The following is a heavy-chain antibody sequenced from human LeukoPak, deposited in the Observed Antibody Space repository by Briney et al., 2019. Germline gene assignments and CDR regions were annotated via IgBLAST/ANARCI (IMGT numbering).Heavy chain of an antibody. Sequence: ASVKVSCKASGYTFTSYDINWVRQATGQGLEWMGWMNPNSGNTGYAQKFQGRVTMTRSTSISTAYMELSSLRSEDTAVYYCARLTTVTNYDDYWGQGTLVTVSS. D-gene: IGHD4-17*01. CDR2: MNPNSGNT. CDR1: GYTFTSYD. J-gene: IGHJ4*02. CDR3: ARLTTVTNYDDY. V-gene: IGHV1-8*01.